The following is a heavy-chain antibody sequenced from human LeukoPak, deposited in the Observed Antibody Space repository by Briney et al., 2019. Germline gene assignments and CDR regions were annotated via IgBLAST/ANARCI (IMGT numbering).Heavy chain of an antibody. V-gene: IGHV4-34*01. Sequence: SETLSLTCTVSGGSISSYYWSWIRQPPGKGLEWIGEINHRGSTNYNPSLKSRVTISVDTSKNQFSLKLSSVTAADTAVYYCARCIAAAGTPPDYWGQGTLVTVSS. D-gene: IGHD6-13*01. CDR2: INHRGST. CDR3: ARCIAAAGTPPDY. CDR1: GGSISSYY. J-gene: IGHJ4*02.